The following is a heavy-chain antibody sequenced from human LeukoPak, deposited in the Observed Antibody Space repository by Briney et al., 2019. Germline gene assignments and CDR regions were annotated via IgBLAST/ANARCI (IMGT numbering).Heavy chain of an antibody. CDR2: IGTSGNTI. V-gene: IGHV3-48*01. D-gene: IGHD6-19*01. CDR3: ARDQWLDY. J-gene: IGHJ4*02. CDR1: GFTFSGYI. Sequence: GGSLKLSCAASGFTFSGYIMNWVRQAPGKGLEWVSFIGTSGNTIYYADSVKGRFTVSRDNAKNSLYLQMNSLRAEDTAVYYCARDQWLDYWGQGTLVTVSS.